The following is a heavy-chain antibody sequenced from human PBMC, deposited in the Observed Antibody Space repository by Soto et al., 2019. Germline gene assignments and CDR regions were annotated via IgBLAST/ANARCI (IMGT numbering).Heavy chain of an antibody. Sequence: SETLSLTCSVSGDSISTVDYFWAWVRQPPGQALEYIGYIYKSATTYYNPSFESRVAISLDTSKSQFSLNVTSLTAADTAVYFCARGRYCLNGRCFPNWFDSWGQGTMVTVYS. CDR3: ARGRYCLNGRCFPNWFDS. J-gene: IGHJ5*01. V-gene: IGHV4-30-4*01. CDR2: IYKSATT. CDR1: GDSISTVDYF. D-gene: IGHD2-15*01.